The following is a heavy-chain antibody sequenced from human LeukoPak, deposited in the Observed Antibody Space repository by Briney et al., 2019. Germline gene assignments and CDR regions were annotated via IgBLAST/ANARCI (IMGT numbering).Heavy chain of an antibody. CDR1: GYTFSTYW. CDR3: ATSTRIAAAWY. Sequence: GESLKISCKGSGYTFSTYWIGWVRQMPGKGLEWMGIIYPGDSDTIYSPSFQGQVTISADKSISTAYLQWNSLKASDTAMYYCATSTRIAAAWYWGQGTLVTVSS. V-gene: IGHV5-51*01. D-gene: IGHD6-13*01. CDR2: IYPGDSDT. J-gene: IGHJ4*02.